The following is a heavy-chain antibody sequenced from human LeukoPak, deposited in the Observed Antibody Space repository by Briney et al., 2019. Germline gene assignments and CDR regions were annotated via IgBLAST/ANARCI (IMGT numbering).Heavy chain of an antibody. Sequence: GASVKVSCKASGYTFTSYYMHWVRQAPGQGLEWMGIISPSGGSTSYAQKFQGRVTMTRDTSTSTVYMELSSLRSEDTAVYYCARDQAPWELLFYFDYWGQGTLVTVSS. D-gene: IGHD1-26*01. V-gene: IGHV1-46*01. J-gene: IGHJ4*02. CDR3: ARDQAPWELLFYFDY. CDR1: GYTFTSYY. CDR2: ISPSGGST.